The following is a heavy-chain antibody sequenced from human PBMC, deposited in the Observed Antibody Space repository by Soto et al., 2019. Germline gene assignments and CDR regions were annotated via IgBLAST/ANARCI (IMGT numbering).Heavy chain of an antibody. J-gene: IGHJ4*02. CDR3: VRRVSGNYDY. Sequence: EVQLAESGGGMVQPEGSLRLSCGASGFTFSSYDMHWVRQAPGKGLEYVSSISSNGGTTYYGNSVTGRFTISRDHSKNTLYLQVGSLRAEDMAVYYCVRRVSGNYDYWGQGTLVTVAS. V-gene: IGHV3-64*01. CDR2: ISSNGGTT. CDR1: GFTFSSYD. D-gene: IGHD1-7*01.